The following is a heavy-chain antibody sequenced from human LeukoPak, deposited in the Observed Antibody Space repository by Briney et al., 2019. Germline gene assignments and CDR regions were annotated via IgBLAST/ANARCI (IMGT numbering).Heavy chain of an antibody. CDR3: ARDMKPSELSEY. V-gene: IGHV3-21*01. CDR1: GFTFSGYT. Sequence: TGGSLRLSCAASGFTFSGYTMTWVRQAPGKGLEWVSSISSRSSYTFYADSVKGRFTISRDNAKSSLFLQMNSLRVEDTAVYYCARDMKPSELSEYWGQGTLVTVSS. J-gene: IGHJ4*02. D-gene: IGHD3-16*02. CDR2: ISSRSSYT.